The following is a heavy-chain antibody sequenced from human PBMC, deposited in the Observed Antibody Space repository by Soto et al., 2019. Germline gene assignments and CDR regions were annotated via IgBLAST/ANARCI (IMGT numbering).Heavy chain of an antibody. CDR1: DESFGGYY. V-gene: IGHV4-34*02. D-gene: IGHD1-26*01. CDR3: ARGGAHAKSGSGIYQFGYGLDF. CDR2: ITHRGST. J-gene: IGHJ6*02. Sequence: QVQLQQWGAGLLKPLETLSLTCDVSDESFGGYYWSWIRQSPGKGLEWIGDITHRGSTNYNPSLKSRVTLTVDTSKRQFSLTLSSVTAADTAVYYCARGGAHAKSGSGIYQFGYGLDFWGHGTTVTVSS.